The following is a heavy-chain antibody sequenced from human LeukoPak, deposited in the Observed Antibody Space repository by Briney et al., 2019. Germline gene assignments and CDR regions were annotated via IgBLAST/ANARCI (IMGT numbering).Heavy chain of an antibody. CDR3: AREGHSSSYAMDV. V-gene: IGHV3-7*01. J-gene: IGHJ6*02. Sequence: PGGSLRLSCAASGFTFSSYWMTWVRQAPGKGLEWVANIKQDGGEKHYVDSVKGRFTISRDNAKNSLYLQMNSLRVEDTAVYYCAREGHSSSYAMDVWGQGTTVSVSS. D-gene: IGHD6-13*01. CDR1: GFTFSSYW. CDR2: IKQDGGEK.